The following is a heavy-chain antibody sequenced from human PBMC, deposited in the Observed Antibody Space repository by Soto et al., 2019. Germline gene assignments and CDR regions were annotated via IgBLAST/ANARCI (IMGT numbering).Heavy chain of an antibody. V-gene: IGHV1-3*01. D-gene: IGHD5-12*01. CDR1: GYSFTSYW. CDR3: ARVSGYYLPDY. J-gene: IGHJ4*02. Sequence: PGESVKISCKGSGYSFTSYWIGWVRQMPGKGLEWMGWINAGNGNTKYSQKFQGRVTITRDTSASTAYMELSSLRSEDTAVYYCARVSGYYLPDYWGQGTLVTVSS. CDR2: INAGNGNT.